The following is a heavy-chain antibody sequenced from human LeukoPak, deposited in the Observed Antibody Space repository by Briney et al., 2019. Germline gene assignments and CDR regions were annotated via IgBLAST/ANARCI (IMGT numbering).Heavy chain of an antibody. CDR2: IYYSGST. V-gene: IGHV4-59*12. D-gene: IGHD1-14*01. J-gene: IGHJ4*02. Sequence: PSETLSLTCTVSGGSISSYYWSWIRQPPGKGLEWIGYIYYSGSTNYNPSLKSRVTISLDTSKNQFSLKMRSVTAANTAVYYCATSRPPTTPFDHWGQGVLVIVSS. CDR3: ATSRPPTTPFDH. CDR1: GGSISSYY.